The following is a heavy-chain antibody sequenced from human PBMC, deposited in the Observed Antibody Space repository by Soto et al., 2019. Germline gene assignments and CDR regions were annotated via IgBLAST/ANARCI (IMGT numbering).Heavy chain of an antibody. CDR2: IYTSGST. Sequence: PSETLSLTCTVSGGSISSYYWSWIRQPAGKGLEWIGRIYTSGSTNYNPSRKSRVTMSVDTSKNQFSLKLSSVTAADTAVYYCARGGPYFGGDFLNWFDHWGQGTLVTVSS. CDR1: GGSISSYY. V-gene: IGHV4-4*07. J-gene: IGHJ5*02. CDR3: ARGGPYFGGDFLNWFDH. D-gene: IGHD2-21*02.